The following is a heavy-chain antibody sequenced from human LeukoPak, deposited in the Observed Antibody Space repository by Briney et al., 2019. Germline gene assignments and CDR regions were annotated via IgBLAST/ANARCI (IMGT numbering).Heavy chain of an antibody. Sequence: QSGGSLRLSCVASGFIFSRYEMNWVRQAPGKGLEWVSYIDTSGSIVHYADSVKGRFTISRDNARNSLYLQMNSLRAEDTAVYYCARRGYYDTSAYLFDYWGQGTLVTVSS. CDR3: ARRGYYDTSAYLFDY. D-gene: IGHD3-22*01. CDR2: IDTSGSIV. CDR1: GFIFSRYE. V-gene: IGHV3-48*03. J-gene: IGHJ4*02.